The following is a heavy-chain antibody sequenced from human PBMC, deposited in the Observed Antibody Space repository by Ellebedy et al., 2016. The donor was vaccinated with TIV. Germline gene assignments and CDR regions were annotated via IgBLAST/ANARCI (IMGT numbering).Heavy chain of an antibody. V-gene: IGHV3-20*01. CDR3: ARDEPAGYKDAFDI. Sequence: GESLKISXAASGFTFDDYGMSWVRQAPGKGLEWVSSISWNGGSTYYADSVKGRFTISRDNAKNSLYLQMNSLRAEDTALYHCARDEPAGYKDAFDIWGQGTMVTVSS. J-gene: IGHJ3*02. CDR1: GFTFDDYG. CDR2: ISWNGGST. D-gene: IGHD5-24*01.